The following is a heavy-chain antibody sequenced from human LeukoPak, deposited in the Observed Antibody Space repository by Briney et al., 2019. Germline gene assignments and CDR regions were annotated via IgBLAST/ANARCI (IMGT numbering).Heavy chain of an antibody. CDR2: INSDGSST. Sequence: PGGSLRLSCAASGLTFSSYWMHWVRQAPGKGLVWVSRINSDGSSTSYADSVKGRFTISRDNAKNTLYLQMNSLRAEDTAVYYCARAEGIAVAGNYYYGMDVWGKGTTVTVSS. CDR1: GLTFSSYW. D-gene: IGHD6-19*01. V-gene: IGHV3-74*01. J-gene: IGHJ6*04. CDR3: ARAEGIAVAGNYYYGMDV.